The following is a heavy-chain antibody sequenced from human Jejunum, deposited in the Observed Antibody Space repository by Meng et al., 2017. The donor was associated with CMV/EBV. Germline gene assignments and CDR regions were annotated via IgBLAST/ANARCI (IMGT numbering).Heavy chain of an antibody. CDR1: FTVSTDY. CDR3: ARDGCERSSSCQFDS. V-gene: IGHV3-30*02. D-gene: IGHD6-6*01. CDR2: MQSDGSKK. Sequence: FTVSTDYMGWVRQAPGKGLEWVAFMQSDGSKKHYADSVKGRFTISRDNSENTLYLQMNSLRAEDTALYYCARDGCERSSSCQFDSWGQGTLVTVSS. J-gene: IGHJ4*02.